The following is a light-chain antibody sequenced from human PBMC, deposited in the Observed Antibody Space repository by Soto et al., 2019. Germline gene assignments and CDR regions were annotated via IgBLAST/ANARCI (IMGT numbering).Light chain of an antibody. CDR3: QQYGSSSWT. Sequence: IVLTQSPGTLSLSPGERATLSCRASQSVSSSYLAWYQQKPGQAPRLLIYGTSSRATAIPDRFSGSGSGTDFTLTISRLEPEAFAVYYCQQYGSSSWTFGQGTKVDIK. V-gene: IGKV3-20*01. CDR2: GTS. CDR1: QSVSSSY. J-gene: IGKJ1*01.